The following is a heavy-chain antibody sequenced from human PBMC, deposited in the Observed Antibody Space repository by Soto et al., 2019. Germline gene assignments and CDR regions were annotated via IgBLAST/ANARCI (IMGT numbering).Heavy chain of an antibody. CDR2: IYHSGSA. J-gene: IGHJ5*02. CDR3: ARGRVYREVVFGVAIKRGGWFDP. Sequence: SETLSLTCAVYGGSFNGYYWNWIRLSPGKGLEWIGEIYHSGSANYNPSLKSRVTMSVDTSNNQFSLKLSSLTAADTAVYYCARGRVYREVVFGVAIKRGGWFDPWGQGTLVTVS. V-gene: IGHV4-34*01. D-gene: IGHD3-3*01. CDR1: GGSFNGYY.